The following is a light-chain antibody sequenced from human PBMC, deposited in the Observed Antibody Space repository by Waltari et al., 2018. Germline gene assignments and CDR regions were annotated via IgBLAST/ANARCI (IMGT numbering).Light chain of an antibody. CDR2: AAS. Sequence: IPITPSPSSLSVSVVDSVTLTCRASQGINHYVAWFQQKPGKDPKYLIYAASTLQSGVPSRFSGSGSGTDFTLTISSLQPEDFATYFCQQYNVFPLTFGGGTKVEIK. CDR3: QQYNVFPLT. V-gene: IGKV1-16*01. CDR1: QGINHY. J-gene: IGKJ4*01.